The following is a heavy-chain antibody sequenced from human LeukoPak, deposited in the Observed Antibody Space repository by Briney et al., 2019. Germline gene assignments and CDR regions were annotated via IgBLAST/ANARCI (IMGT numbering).Heavy chain of an antibody. CDR1: GFSFSRYG. D-gene: IGHD3-16*01. CDR3: AKVPHSWGLFDS. V-gene: IGHV3-30*02. J-gene: IGHJ4*02. Sequence: PGGSLRLSCAASGFSFSRYGLHWVRQAPCKGLEWMAFIRDNGSTRYYADSVKGRFTVSRDNSKNTLYLQMDSLRTEDTAVYFCAKVPHSWGLFDSWGQGTLVTVSS. CDR2: IRDNGSTR.